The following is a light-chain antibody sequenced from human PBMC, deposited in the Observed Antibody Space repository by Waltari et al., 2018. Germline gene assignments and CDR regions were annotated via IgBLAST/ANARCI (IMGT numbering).Light chain of an antibody. J-gene: IGKJ4*01. V-gene: IGKV4-1*01. CDR3: QQYYTTPLT. CDR1: QSVLYSSNIRNY. CDR2: WAS. Sequence: DIVMTQSPDSLAVSLGERATINCTSSQSVLYSSNIRNYLTWYQQKPGQPPKLLIYWASIRESGVPDRFSGSGSGTDFTLTISSLQAEDVAVYYCQQYYTTPLTFGGGTKVEIK.